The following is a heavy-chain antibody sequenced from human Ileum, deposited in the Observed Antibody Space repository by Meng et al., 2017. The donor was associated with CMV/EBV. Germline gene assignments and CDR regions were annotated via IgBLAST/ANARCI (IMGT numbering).Heavy chain of an antibody. CDR1: GGSISSSSYY. J-gene: IGHJ4*02. Sequence: SETLSLTCTVSGGSISSSSYYWGWIRQPPGKGLEWIGSIHYSGSTYYNPSLKSRVTISVDTSKNQFSLKMSSVTAADTAIYYCVRGGGIGVAGYWGQGTLVTVSS. CDR3: VRGGGIGVAGY. V-gene: IGHV4-39*07. CDR2: IHYSGST. D-gene: IGHD6-19*01.